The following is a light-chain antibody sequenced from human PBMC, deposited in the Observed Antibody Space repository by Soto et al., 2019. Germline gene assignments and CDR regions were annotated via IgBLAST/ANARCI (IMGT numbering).Light chain of an antibody. J-gene: IGKJ1*01. Sequence: DIQMTQSPSTLSASVGDRVTITCRARQTISIWLAWYQQKPGKAPQLLIYDASILESGVPSRFSGSGSGTGFTLTISRLQPDDFASYYCQQYHSYRTFGQGTKVEIK. CDR3: QQYHSYRT. CDR1: QTISIW. V-gene: IGKV1-5*01. CDR2: DAS.